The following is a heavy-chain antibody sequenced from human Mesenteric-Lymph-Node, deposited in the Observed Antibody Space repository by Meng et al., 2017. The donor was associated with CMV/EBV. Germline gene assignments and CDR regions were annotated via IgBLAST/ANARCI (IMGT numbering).Heavy chain of an antibody. CDR2: IFHGGNT. Sequence: SETLSLTCTVSGYSISSGYYWGWIRQPPGKGLEWIGSIFHGGNTYYNPSLKSRVTISVDTSKNQFSLKLSSVTAADTAVYYCARSEGYCSSTSCYDLWWFDPWGQGTLVTVSS. CDR1: GYSISSGYY. CDR3: ARSEGYCSSTSCYDLWWFDP. D-gene: IGHD2-2*01. J-gene: IGHJ5*02. V-gene: IGHV4-38-2*02.